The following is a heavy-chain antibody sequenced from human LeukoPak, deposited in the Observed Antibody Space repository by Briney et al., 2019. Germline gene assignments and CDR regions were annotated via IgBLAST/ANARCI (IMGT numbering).Heavy chain of an antibody. V-gene: IGHV4-39*02. J-gene: IGHJ4*02. CDR3: ARTVGTRRFDY. CDR1: GGSIFRRRHY. CDR2: IYYTGET. Sequence: SETLSLTCTISGGSIFRRRHYWGWIRQPPGKGLEWIGSIYYTGETHYIPSLQSRAFMSVDTSNNHFSLKLTSVTAPDTAVYYCARTVGTRRFDYWGQGTLVTVSS. D-gene: IGHD4-23*01.